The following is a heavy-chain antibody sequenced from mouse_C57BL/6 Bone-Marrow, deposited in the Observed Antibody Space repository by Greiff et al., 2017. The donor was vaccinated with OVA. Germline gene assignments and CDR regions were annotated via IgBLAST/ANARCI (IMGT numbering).Heavy chain of an antibody. D-gene: IGHD2-1*01. V-gene: IGHV5-9-1*02. CDR3: TRLLDTMDY. CDR2: ISSGGDYI. Sequence: EVMLVESGEGLVKPGGSLKLSCAASGFTFSSYAMSWVRQTPEKRLEWVAYISSGGDYIYYADTVKGRFTISRDNARNPLYLRMSSLKSEDTAMYYCTRLLDTMDYWGQGTSVTVSS. CDR1: GFTFSSYA. J-gene: IGHJ4*01.